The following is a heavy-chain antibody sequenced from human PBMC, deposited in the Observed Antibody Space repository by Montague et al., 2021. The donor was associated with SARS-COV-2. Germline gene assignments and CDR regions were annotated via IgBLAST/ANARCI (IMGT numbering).Heavy chain of an antibody. CDR3: ARDHFRWDFDC. V-gene: IGHV4-61*02. Sequence: TLSLTCTVSGDSITSDVSYWSWIRQPAGKGLEWIGRIYTTGSTNYNPSLKSRLTISLDTSKNQFSLKLSSVTAADTAVYYCARDHFRWDFDCWGQGTLVTVSS. D-gene: IGHD2/OR15-2a*01. CDR1: GDSITSDVSY. J-gene: IGHJ4*02. CDR2: IYTTGST.